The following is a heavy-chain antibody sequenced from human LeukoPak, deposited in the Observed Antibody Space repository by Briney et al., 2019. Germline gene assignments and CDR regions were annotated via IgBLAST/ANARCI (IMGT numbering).Heavy chain of an antibody. J-gene: IGHJ6*03. CDR1: GFTFSRYA. CDR2: ISGSGGST. D-gene: IGHD6-6*01. V-gene: IGHV3-23*01. Sequence: GGSLRLSCAASGFTFSRYAMSWVRQAPVKGLEWVSAISGSGGSTYYADPVKGRFTISRDNSKHTLYLQMNSLRAEDTAVYYCAKAPTYSSSSRFDYYYYYMDVWGKGTTVTVSS. CDR3: AKAPTYSSSSRFDYYYYYMDV.